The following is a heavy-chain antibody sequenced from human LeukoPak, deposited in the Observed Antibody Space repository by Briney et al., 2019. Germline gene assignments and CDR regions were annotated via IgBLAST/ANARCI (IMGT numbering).Heavy chain of an antibody. CDR3: AAGLDYYDSSGYPP. Sequence: PSETLSLTCTVSGGSISSSSYYWGWIRQPPGKGLEWIGSIYYSGSTYYNPSLKSRVTISVDTSKNQFSLKLSSVTAADTAVYYCAAGLDYYDSSGYPPWGQGTLVTVSS. V-gene: IGHV4-39*01. D-gene: IGHD3-22*01. CDR1: GGSISSSSYY. J-gene: IGHJ5*02. CDR2: IYYSGST.